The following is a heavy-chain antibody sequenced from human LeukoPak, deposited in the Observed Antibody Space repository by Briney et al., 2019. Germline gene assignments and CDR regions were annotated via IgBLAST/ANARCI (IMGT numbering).Heavy chain of an antibody. V-gene: IGHV3-21*01. J-gene: IGHJ4*02. Sequence: GGSLRLSCAASGFTFSSYSMNWVRQAPGKGLEWVSSISSSSSYIYYADSVKGRFTISRDNAKNSLYLQMNSLRAGDTAVYYCARVRFGDLLPDYWGQGTLVTVSS. CDR3: ARVRFGDLLPDY. D-gene: IGHD3-10*01. CDR1: GFTFSSYS. CDR2: ISSSSSYI.